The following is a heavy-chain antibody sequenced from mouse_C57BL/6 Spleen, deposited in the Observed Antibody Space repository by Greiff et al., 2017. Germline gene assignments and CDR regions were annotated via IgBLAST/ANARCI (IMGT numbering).Heavy chain of an antibody. CDR2: IDPENGDT. D-gene: IGHD2-1*01. CDR1: GFNIKDDY. CDR3: TRGGNYVRCAY. Sequence: EVQLQESGAELVRPGASVKLSCTASGFNIKDDYMHWVKQRPEQGLEWIGWIDPENGDTEYASKFQGKATITADTSSNTAYLQLSSLTSEDTAVYYCTRGGNYVRCAYWGQGTLVTVSA. V-gene: IGHV14-4*01. J-gene: IGHJ3*01.